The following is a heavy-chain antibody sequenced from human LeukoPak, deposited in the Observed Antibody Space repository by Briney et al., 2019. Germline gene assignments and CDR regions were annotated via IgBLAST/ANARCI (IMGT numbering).Heavy chain of an antibody. CDR1: GFTVRRYN. CDR2: ITTSNRYL. V-gene: IGHV3-21*01. J-gene: IGHJ4*02. Sequence: AGSLRLTCAASGFTVRRYNRKWVRQPPGKGREWVSTITTSNRYLSYADSVKGGFTISTDNGKNSLYPQRSSLRAADPAVYYCARSKVAGTSDYWGQGTLVAVSS. CDR3: ARSKVAGTSDY. D-gene: IGHD6-19*01.